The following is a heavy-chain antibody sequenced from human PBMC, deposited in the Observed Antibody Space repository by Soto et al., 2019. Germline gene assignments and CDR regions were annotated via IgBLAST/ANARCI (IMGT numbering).Heavy chain of an antibody. D-gene: IGHD3-22*01. J-gene: IGHJ3*02. V-gene: IGHV3-53*01. CDR2: IYSGGST. CDR3: ARNLHNYNSDAFDI. CDR1: GFSVSDNY. Sequence: GWSLRLSCAASGFSVSDNYMSWVRQPPGKGLEWVSVIYSGGSTYYADSVKGRFTISRDNSKNTLYLQMNILTAEDTAMYYCARNLHNYNSDAFDIWGQGTKVTVSS.